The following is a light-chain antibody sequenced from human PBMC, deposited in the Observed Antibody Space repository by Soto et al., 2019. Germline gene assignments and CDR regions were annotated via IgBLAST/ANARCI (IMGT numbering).Light chain of an antibody. CDR2: GAS. Sequence: ETVLTQSPGTVSLSPGESATLSCRGSQSIGKSYLAWFQHKPGQAPRLLIYGASTRATGMPDRFRGSGSGTDFTPTVSRLESEDFAVYYCQQYAESPLTFGGGTTVDIK. J-gene: IGKJ4*01. V-gene: IGKV3-20*01. CDR1: QSIGKSY. CDR3: QQYAESPLT.